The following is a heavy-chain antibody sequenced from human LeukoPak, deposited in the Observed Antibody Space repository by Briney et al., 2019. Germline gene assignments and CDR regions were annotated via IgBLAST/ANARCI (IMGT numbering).Heavy chain of an antibody. CDR1: GFTFSSYA. D-gene: IGHD3-3*01. Sequence: GGSLRLSCAASGFTFSSYAMSWVRQAPGKGLEWVSAISGSGGGTYYADSVKGRFTISRDNSKNTLYLQMNSLRAEDGAVFLCERFTIFGGVIFVGCFDPGGRGTLVPVSS. J-gene: IGHJ5*02. CDR3: ERFTIFGGVIFVGCFDP. CDR2: ISGSGGGT. V-gene: IGHV3-23*01.